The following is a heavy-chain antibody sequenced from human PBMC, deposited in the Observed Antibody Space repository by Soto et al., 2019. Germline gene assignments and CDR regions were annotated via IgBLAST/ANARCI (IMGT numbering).Heavy chain of an antibody. CDR2: INSDSGGT. V-gene: IGHV1-2*02. CDR1: GYTFTDYY. Sequence: ASVKVSCKTSGYTFTDYYIYWVRQAPGQGLEWMGWINSDSGGTYYAQNFQGRVTMTRDTSISTAYVELTRLTPDDTAVYYCARPFCGSNSCHRWLAPWGQGTLVT. J-gene: IGHJ5*02. CDR3: ARPFCGSNSCHRWLAP. D-gene: IGHD2-2*01.